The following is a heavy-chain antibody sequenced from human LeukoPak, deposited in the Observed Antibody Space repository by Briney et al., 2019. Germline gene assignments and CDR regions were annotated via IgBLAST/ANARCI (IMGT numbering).Heavy chain of an antibody. CDR2: IYYSGST. J-gene: IGHJ4*02. CDR3: ATDYYYDSSGYLN. D-gene: IGHD3-22*01. Sequence: SETLSLTCTVSGGSISSSSYYWGWIRQPPGKGLEWVGSIYYSGSTYYNPSLKSRVTISVDTSKNQFSLKLSSVTAADTAVYYCATDYYYDSSGYLNWGQGALVTVSS. V-gene: IGHV4-39*01. CDR1: GGSISSSSYY.